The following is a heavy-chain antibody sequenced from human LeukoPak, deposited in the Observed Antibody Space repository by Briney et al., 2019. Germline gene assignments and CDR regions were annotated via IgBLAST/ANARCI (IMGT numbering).Heavy chain of an antibody. D-gene: IGHD2-8*01. CDR2: ISSSSSYI. CDR3: AKELMVTTSPATYYYYGMDV. J-gene: IGHJ6*02. CDR1: GFTFSSYS. Sequence: GSLRLSCAASGFTFSSYSMNWVRQAPGKGLEWVSSISSSSSYIYYADSVKGRFTISRDNAKNSLYLQMNSLRAEDTALYYCAKELMVTTSPATYYYYGMDVWGQGTTVTVSS. V-gene: IGHV3-21*04.